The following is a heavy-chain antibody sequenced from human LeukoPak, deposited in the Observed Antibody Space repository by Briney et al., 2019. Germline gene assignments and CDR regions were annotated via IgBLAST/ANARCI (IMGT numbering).Heavy chain of an antibody. V-gene: IGHV1-18*01. Sequence: ASVKVSCKASGYTFTSYGISWVRQAPGQGLEWMGWISAYNGNTNYAQKLQGRVTMTTDTSTSTAYMELRSLRSDDTAVYYCARGEYDILTGYHIPAPCYWGQGTLVTVS. J-gene: IGHJ4*02. CDR2: ISAYNGNT. D-gene: IGHD3-9*01. CDR1: GYTFTSYG. CDR3: ARGEYDILTGYHIPAPCY.